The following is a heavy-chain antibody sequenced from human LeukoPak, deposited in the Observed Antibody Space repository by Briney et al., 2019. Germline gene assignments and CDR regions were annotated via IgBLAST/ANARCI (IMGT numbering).Heavy chain of an antibody. CDR3: AGERGYRYGVDY. J-gene: IGHJ4*02. CDR1: GGSMSSYY. D-gene: IGHD5-18*01. V-gene: IGHV4-59*01. CDR2: VYYTGIT. Sequence: PSETLSLTCTVSGGSMSSYYWSWIRQPPGKGLEWIGYVYYTGITNYDPSFRSRVIISVDTSRNQFSLTLISVTAADTAVYYCAGERGYRYGVDYWGQGSLVTVSS.